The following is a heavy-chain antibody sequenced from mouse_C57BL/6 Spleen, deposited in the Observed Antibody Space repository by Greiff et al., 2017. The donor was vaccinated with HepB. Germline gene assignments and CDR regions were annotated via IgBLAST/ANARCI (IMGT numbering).Heavy chain of an antibody. V-gene: IGHV1-18*01. Sequence: EVQLQQSGPELVKPGASVKIPCKASGYTFTDYYMDWVKQSPGKSLEWIGDINPNNGGTNYNQKFKGKATLTVDKSSSTAYMQLRSLTSEDTAVYYCARDPLYYDYAMDYWGQGTSVTVSS. D-gene: IGHD1-1*01. CDR2: INPNNGGT. CDR3: ARDPLYYDYAMDY. J-gene: IGHJ4*01. CDR1: GYTFTDYY.